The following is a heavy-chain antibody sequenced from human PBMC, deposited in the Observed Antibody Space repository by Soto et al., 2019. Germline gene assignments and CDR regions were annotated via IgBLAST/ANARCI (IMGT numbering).Heavy chain of an antibody. J-gene: IGHJ4*02. D-gene: IGHD5-12*01. V-gene: IGHV3-11*01. CDR1: GFTFSDYY. Sequence: PGGSLRLSCAASGFTFSDYYMSWIRQAPGKGLEWVSYMSTSGRTKYYADSVKGRFTISRDNARNSLYLHMTTLTAADTAVYYCARGFGGYAEDYWGQGTLVTVSS. CDR3: ARGFGGYAEDY. CDR2: MSTSGRTK.